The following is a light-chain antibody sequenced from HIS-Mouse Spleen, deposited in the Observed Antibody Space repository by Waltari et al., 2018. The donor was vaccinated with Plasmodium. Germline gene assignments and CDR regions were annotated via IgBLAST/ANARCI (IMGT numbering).Light chain of an antibody. CDR2: RNN. V-gene: IGLV1-47*01. Sequence: QSVLTQPPSASGTPGQRVTISCSRSSSNIGSNYVYWYQQLPGTAPKLLSYRNNQRPSGVPDRFSGSKSGTSASLAISGLRSEDEADYYCAAWDDSLSGPVFGGGTKLTVL. CDR1: SSNIGSNY. J-gene: IGLJ2*01. CDR3: AAWDDSLSGPV.